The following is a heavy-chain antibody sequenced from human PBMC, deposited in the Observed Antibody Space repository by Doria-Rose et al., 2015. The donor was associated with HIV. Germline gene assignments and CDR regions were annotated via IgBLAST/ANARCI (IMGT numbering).Heavy chain of an antibody. CDR1: GASVSSRGYY. J-gene: IGHJ4*02. V-gene: IGHV4-31*03. Sequence: QVQLQESGPGLVKPSETLSLTCSVSGASVSSRGYYWNWIRQVPGKGLESLGYTYYTGTSDYSPSLKSRLNMAVDTSKNQFSLKSSFVTVADTAVYYCARMGSYRELDYWGQGALVSVSA. CDR2: TYYTGTS. CDR3: ARMGSYRELDY. D-gene: IGHD3-3*01.